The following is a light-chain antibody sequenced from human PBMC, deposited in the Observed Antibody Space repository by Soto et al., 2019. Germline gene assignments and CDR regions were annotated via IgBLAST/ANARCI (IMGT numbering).Light chain of an antibody. CDR1: QSVSSY. CDR2: DAS. J-gene: IGKJ2*01. CDR3: QQRSNLPPT. V-gene: IGKV3-11*01. Sequence: EIVLTQSPATLSLSPGERATLSCRASQSVSSYLAWYQQKPGQAPRLLIYDASNRATGIPARFSGSGSGTDFTLTISSLEPEDFAVYYCQQRSNLPPTFGQGPKLEIK.